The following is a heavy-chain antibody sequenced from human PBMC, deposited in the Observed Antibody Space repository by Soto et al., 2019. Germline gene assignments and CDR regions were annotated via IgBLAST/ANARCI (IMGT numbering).Heavy chain of an antibody. CDR2: INHSGST. CDR1: GGSFSGYY. CDR3: ARGYSSGSYGWFDP. D-gene: IGHD1-26*01. Sequence: SETLSLTCAVYGGSFSGYYWSWIRQPPGKGLEWIGEINHSGSTNYNPSLKSRVTISVDTSKNQFSLKLSSVTAADTAVYYCARGYSSGSYGWFDPWGQGTLVTVSS. V-gene: IGHV4-34*01. J-gene: IGHJ5*02.